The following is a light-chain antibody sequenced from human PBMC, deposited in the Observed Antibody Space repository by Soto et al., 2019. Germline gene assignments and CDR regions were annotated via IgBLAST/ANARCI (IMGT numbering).Light chain of an antibody. V-gene: IGKV1-12*01. J-gene: IGKJ1*01. Sequence: DIQLTQSPSSVSASVGDRVTITCRASQDIAGYLAWYQHKPGRTPELLIHGASRLQSGVPARFSGSGSGTEFTLTIRRLEPEDFAVYFCQHYVYPQWTLGPGTKVDIK. CDR2: GAS. CDR1: QDIAGY. CDR3: QHYVYPQWT.